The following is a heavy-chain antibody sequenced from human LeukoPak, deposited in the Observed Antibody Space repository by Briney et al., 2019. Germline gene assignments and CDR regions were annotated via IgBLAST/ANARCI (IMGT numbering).Heavy chain of an antibody. CDR3: ARDPRADYYDSSGYNDY. Sequence: GGSLRLSCAASGFTFSSYAMSWVRQAPGKGLEWVSAISGSGGSTYYADSVKGRFTISRDNSKNTLYLQMNSLRAEDTAVYYCARDPRADYYDSSGYNDYWGQGTLVTVSS. CDR2: ISGSGGST. D-gene: IGHD3-22*01. V-gene: IGHV3-23*01. J-gene: IGHJ4*02. CDR1: GFTFSSYA.